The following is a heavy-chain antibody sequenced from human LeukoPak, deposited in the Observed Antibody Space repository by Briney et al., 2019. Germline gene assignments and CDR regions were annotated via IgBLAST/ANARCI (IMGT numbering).Heavy chain of an antibody. Sequence: GVSLRLSCAASGFTFSSYRMIWVRQAPGKGLEWVSSISSSSSYIYYADSVKVRFTISRDNANNSLYLQMNSLRAEDTAVYYCARDPVLLWFGAFDYWGQGTLVTVSS. CDR1: GFTFSSYR. J-gene: IGHJ4*02. D-gene: IGHD3-10*01. CDR3: ARDPVLLWFGAFDY. V-gene: IGHV3-21*01. CDR2: ISSSSSYI.